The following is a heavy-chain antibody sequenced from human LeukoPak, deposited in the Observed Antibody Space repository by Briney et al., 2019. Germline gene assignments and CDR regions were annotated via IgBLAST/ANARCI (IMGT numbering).Heavy chain of an antibody. CDR1: GASISSFY. CDR2: ISDTGST. J-gene: IGHJ6*03. V-gene: IGHV4-59*01. Sequence: SEPLSLTCTVSGASISSFYWSWVRQPPGKGLEWIGYISDTGSTNYNPSLKSRVTISVDTSKNQVSLRLSSMTAADTAVYYCARDDGGGDYYYYMDVWGKGTTVTVSS. CDR3: ARDDGGGDYYYYMDV. D-gene: IGHD3-10*01.